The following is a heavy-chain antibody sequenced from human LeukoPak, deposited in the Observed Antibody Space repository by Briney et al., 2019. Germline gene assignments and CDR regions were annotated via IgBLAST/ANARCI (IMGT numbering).Heavy chain of an antibody. CDR3: AKYRGFGDSYDS. CDR2: IGGSGGGI. V-gene: IGHV3-23*01. D-gene: IGHD3-10*01. CDR1: RFTFSSYA. J-gene: IGHJ4*02. Sequence: GGSLRLSCAASRFTFSSYAMSWVRQAPGMRLEWVSTIGGSGGGIYYADSVKCRFTISRDNSQSTLYLQMNSLRAEDTAVYYCAKYRGFGDSYDSWGQGTLVTVSS.